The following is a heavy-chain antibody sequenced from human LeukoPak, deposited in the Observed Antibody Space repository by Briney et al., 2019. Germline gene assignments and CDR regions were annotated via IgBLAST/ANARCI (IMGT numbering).Heavy chain of an antibody. CDR3: AKDYNDFWSGYNYFDY. CDR2: IRYDGSNK. D-gene: IGHD3-3*01. Sequence: PGGSLRLSCAASGFTFSSYGMHWVRQAPGKGLEWVAFIRYDGSNKYYADSVKGRFTISRDNSKNTLYLQMNSLRVEDTAVYYCAKDYNDFWSGYNYFDYWGQGTRVTVSS. CDR1: GFTFSSYG. V-gene: IGHV3-30*02. J-gene: IGHJ4*02.